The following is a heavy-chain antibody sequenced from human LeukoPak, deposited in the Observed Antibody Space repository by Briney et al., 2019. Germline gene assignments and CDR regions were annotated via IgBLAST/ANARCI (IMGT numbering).Heavy chain of an antibody. CDR3: ARARNEKSIDY. J-gene: IGHJ4*02. V-gene: IGHV3-21*01. Sequence: GGSLRLSCAASGFTFSSYSMNWVRQAPGKGLEWVSSISSSSSYIYYADSVKGRFTISRDNAKNSLYLQMNSLGAEDTAAYYCARARNEKSIDYWGQGTLVTVSS. CDR1: GFTFSSYS. CDR2: ISSSSSYI. D-gene: IGHD1-1*01.